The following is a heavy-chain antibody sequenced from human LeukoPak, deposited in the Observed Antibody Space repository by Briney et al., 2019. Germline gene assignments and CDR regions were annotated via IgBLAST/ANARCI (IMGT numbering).Heavy chain of an antibody. Sequence: HPGGSLRLSCAASGFTFSSYGMHWVRQAPGKGLEWVAVISYDGSNKYYADSVKGRFTISRDNSKNTLYLQMNSLRAEDTAVYYCARETFGELLFPPHFDYWGQGTRVTVTS. J-gene: IGHJ4*02. CDR1: GFTFSSYG. D-gene: IGHD3-10*01. CDR2: ISYDGSNK. V-gene: IGHV3-30*03. CDR3: ARETFGELLFPPHFDY.